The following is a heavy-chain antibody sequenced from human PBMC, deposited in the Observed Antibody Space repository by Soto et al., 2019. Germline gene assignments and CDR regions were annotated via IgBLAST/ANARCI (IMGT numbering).Heavy chain of an antibody. CDR1: GFSLSTSGVG. CDR3: ALAYYYGSGSYFTYYFDY. D-gene: IGHD3-10*01. J-gene: IGHJ4*02. Sequence: QITLKESGPTLVKPTQTLTLTCTFSGFSLSTSGVGVGWIRQPPGKALEWLALIYWDDDKRYSPSLKSRLTTTKDTSKHQVVLTMTNMDPVDTATYYCALAYYYGSGSYFTYYFDYWGQGTLVTVSS. CDR2: IYWDDDK. V-gene: IGHV2-5*02.